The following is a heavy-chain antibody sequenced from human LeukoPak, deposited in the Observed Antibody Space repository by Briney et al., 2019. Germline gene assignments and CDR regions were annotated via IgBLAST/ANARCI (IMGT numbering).Heavy chain of an antibody. J-gene: IGHJ2*01. CDR1: GYTFTTYG. CDR2: ISGYNGDT. D-gene: IGHD3-3*01. V-gene: IGHV1-18*01. Sequence: ASVKVSCKASGYTFTTYGISWVRQAPGQGLEWMGWISGYNGDTNYAQKVQGRVTMTTDTSTTTAYMELRSLRSDDTAVYYCARERSVNWLDPWGRGTLVTVSS. CDR3: ARERSVNWLDP.